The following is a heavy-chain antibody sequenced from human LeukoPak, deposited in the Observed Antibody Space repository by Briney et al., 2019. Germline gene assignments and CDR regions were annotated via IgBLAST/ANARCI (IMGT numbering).Heavy chain of an antibody. Sequence: SVKVSCKASGGTFSSYAISWVRQAPGQGLEWMGGIIPIFGTANYAQKFQGRVTMTEDTSTDTAYMELSSLRSEDTAVYYCAAPCSSGSAGDYYGMDVWGQGTTVTVSS. CDR1: GGTFSSYA. D-gene: IGHD6-19*01. CDR3: AAPCSSGSAGDYYGMDV. CDR2: IIPIFGTA. J-gene: IGHJ6*02. V-gene: IGHV1-69*06.